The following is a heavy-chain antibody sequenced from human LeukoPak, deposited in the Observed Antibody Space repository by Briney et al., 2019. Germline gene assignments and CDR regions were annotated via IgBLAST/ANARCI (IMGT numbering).Heavy chain of an antibody. CDR3: ARIHGGLTTLITSGPFDY. J-gene: IGHJ4*02. D-gene: IGHD4-11*01. CDR1: GFTFSSYW. CDR2: IKQDGSEQ. V-gene: IGHV3-7*01. Sequence: GGSLRLSCAASGFTFSSYWMSWVRQAPGKGLEWVANIKQDGSEQYYMDSVKGRFTISRDNAKNSLYLQMNSLRAEDTAVYYCARIHGGLTTLITSGPFDYWGLGTLVTVSS.